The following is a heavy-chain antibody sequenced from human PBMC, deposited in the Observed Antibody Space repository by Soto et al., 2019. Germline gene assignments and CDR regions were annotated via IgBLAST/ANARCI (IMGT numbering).Heavy chain of an antibody. D-gene: IGHD3-16*01. V-gene: IGHV3-30-3*01. J-gene: IGHJ4*02. CDR2: ISYDGSNK. CDR1: GFTFSSYA. CDR3: ARVIPDTLVDY. Sequence: GGSLRLSCAASGFTFSSYAMHWVRQAPGKGLEWVAVISYDGSNKYYADSVKGRFTISRDNSKNTLYLQMNSLRAEDTAVYYCARVIPDTLVDYWGQGTLVTVSS.